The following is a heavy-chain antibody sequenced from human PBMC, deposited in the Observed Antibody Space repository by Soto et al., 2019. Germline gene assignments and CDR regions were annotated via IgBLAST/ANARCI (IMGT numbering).Heavy chain of an antibody. J-gene: IGHJ4*02. V-gene: IGHV3-21*01. CDR3: ARDPCYSSSGYDY. D-gene: IGHD6-13*01. CDR2: ISSSSSYI. Sequence: GGSLRLSCAASGFTFSSYSMNWVRQAPGKGLEWVSSISSSSSYIYYADSVKGRFTISRDNAKNSLYLQMNSLRAEDTAVYYCARDPCYSSSGYDYWGQGTLVTVSS. CDR1: GFTFSSYS.